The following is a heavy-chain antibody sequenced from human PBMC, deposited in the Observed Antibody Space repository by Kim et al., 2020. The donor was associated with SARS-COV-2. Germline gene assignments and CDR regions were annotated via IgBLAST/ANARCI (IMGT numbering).Heavy chain of an antibody. CDR2: IWYDGSNK. V-gene: IGHV3-33*01. Sequence: GGSLRLSCAASGFTFSSYGMHWVRQAPGKGLEWVAVIWYDGSNKYYADSVKGRFTNTRDNYKNTMYLQMNSLGAEDTAVYYCTRALSWEDNQDVWGKGTTVTVSS. J-gene: IGHJ6*04. CDR1: GFTFSSYG. CDR3: TRALSWEDNQDV. D-gene: IGHD1-26*01.